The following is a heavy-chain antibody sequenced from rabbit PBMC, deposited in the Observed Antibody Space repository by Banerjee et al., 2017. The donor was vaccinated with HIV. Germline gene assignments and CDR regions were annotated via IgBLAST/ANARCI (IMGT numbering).Heavy chain of an antibody. CDR3: ARDGEGGDGSLNL. D-gene: IGHD5-1*01. Sequence: QEQLEESGGGLVKPEGSLTLTCTASGFTISSSYYMCWVRQAPGKGLEWIACIYGGDGSTAYAAWAKGRYTISKTSSTTVTLQMTSLTAADTAAYFCARDGEGGDGSLNLWGQGTLVTVS. V-gene: IGHV1S45*01. J-gene: IGHJ4*01. CDR1: GFTISSSYY. CDR2: IYGGDGST.